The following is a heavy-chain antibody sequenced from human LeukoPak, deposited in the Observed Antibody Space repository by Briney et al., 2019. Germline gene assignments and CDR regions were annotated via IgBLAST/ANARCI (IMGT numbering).Heavy chain of an antibody. D-gene: IGHD3-22*01. CDR1: GFTFSSYA. CDR2: ISGSGGST. V-gene: IGHV3-23*01. Sequence: GGSLRLSCAASGFTFSSYAMSWVRQAPGKGPEWVSAISGSGGSTYYADSVKGRFTISRDNSKSTLYLQMNSLRAEDTAVYYCAKDRVIVVVNWYFDLWGRGTLVTVSS. CDR3: AKDRVIVVVNWYFDL. J-gene: IGHJ2*01.